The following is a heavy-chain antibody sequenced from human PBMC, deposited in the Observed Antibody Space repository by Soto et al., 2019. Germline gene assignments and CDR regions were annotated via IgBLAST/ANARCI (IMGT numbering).Heavy chain of an antibody. J-gene: IGHJ6*02. D-gene: IGHD5-12*01. CDR3: ARQEMATLGYYGMDV. CDR2: INHSGST. CDR1: GGSFSGYY. Sequence: SETLSLTCAVYGGSFSGYYWSWIRQPPGKGLEWIGEINHSGSTNYNPSLKSRVTISVDTSKNQFSLKLSSVTAADTAVYYCARQEMATLGYYGMDVWGQGTTVTVSS. V-gene: IGHV4-34*01.